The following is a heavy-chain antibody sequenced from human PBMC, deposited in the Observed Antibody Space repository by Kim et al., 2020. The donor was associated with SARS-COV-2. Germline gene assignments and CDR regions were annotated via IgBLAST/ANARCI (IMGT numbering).Heavy chain of an antibody. J-gene: IGHJ5*02. V-gene: IGHV1-18*01. CDR2: ISTYNGNI. CDR3: TRDLSSSYFGGYNWFDP. Sequence: ASVKVSCKASGYTFTSNGISWVRQAPGQGLEWMGWISTYNGNINYAQKFQGRVIMPTDISTSTAYMELRNLRSDDTAVYYCTRDLSSSYFGGYNWFDPWGQGTLVTVSS. D-gene: IGHD6-13*01. CDR1: GYTFTSNG.